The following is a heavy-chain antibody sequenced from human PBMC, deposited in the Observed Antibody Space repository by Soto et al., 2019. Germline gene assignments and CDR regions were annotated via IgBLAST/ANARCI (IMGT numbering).Heavy chain of an antibody. CDR2: IIPIFGTP. Sequence: QVQLVQSGAEVKKPGSSVKVSCKASGGTFSSYAITWVRQAPGQGLEWMGGIIPIFGTPDYAQKFQGRVTITADESTSTAYTELSRLRSEDTAVYYCASTHSSTWYWGLHDGGQGTLITFSS. J-gene: IGHJ4*02. CDR1: GGTFSSYA. V-gene: IGHV1-69*12. D-gene: IGHD6-13*01. CDR3: ASTHSSTWYWGLHD.